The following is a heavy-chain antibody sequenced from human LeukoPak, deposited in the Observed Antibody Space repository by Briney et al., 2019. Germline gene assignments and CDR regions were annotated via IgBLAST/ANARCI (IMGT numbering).Heavy chain of an antibody. V-gene: IGHV3-23*01. CDR1: GFTFSSYA. Sequence: GGSLSLSCAASGFTFSSYAMSWVRQAPGKGLEWVSAISGSGGSTYYADSVKGRFTISRDNSKNTLYLQMNSLRAEDTAVYYCAKVVGRLPAKWIDYWGQGTLVTVSS. CDR2: ISGSGGST. J-gene: IGHJ4*02. D-gene: IGHD2-2*01. CDR3: AKVVGRLPAKWIDY.